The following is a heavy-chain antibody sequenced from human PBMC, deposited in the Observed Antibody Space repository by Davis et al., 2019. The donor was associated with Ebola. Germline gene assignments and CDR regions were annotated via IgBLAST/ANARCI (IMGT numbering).Heavy chain of an antibody. CDR2: ISSSSSYI. CDR1: GFTFSSYS. J-gene: IGHJ6*02. D-gene: IGHD2-2*01. CDR3: AREEANILVVPAATLYYYYGMDV. Sequence: GESLKISCAASGFTFSSYSMNWVRQAPGKGLEWVSSISSSSSYIYYADSVKGRFTISRDNAKNSLYLQMNSLRAEDTAVYYCAREEANILVVPAATLYYYYGMDVWGQGTTVTVSS. V-gene: IGHV3-21*04.